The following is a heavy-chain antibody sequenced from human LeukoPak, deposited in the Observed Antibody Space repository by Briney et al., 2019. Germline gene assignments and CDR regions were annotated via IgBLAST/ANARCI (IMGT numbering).Heavy chain of an antibody. CDR1: GGTFSSYA. CDR2: IIPILGIA. D-gene: IGHD1-26*01. CDR3: AREIVGATTKWGAY. Sequence: SVKVSCKASGGTFSSYAISWVRQAPGQGLEWMGRIIPILGIANYAQKFQGRVTITADKSTSTAYMELSSLRSEDTAVYYCAREIVGATTKWGAYWGQGTLVTVSS. J-gene: IGHJ4*02. V-gene: IGHV1-69*04.